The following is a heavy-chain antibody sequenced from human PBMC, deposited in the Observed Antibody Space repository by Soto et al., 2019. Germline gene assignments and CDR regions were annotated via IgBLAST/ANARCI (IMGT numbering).Heavy chain of an antibody. D-gene: IGHD2-15*01. CDR3: GRLYCRGGSCYGLRLLSNWFDP. Sequence: PSETLSLTCTVSGGSISSYYWSWIRQPPGKGLEWIGYIYYSGSTNYNPSLKSRVTISVDTSKNQFSLKLSSVTAADTAVYYCGRLYCRGGSCYGLRLLSNWFDPWGQGTLVTVSS. V-gene: IGHV4-59*01. CDR1: GGSISSYY. CDR2: IYYSGST. J-gene: IGHJ5*02.